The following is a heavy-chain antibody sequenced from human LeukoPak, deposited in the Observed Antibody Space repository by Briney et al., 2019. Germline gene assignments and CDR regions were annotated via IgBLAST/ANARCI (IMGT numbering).Heavy chain of an antibody. D-gene: IGHD4/OR15-4a*01. CDR3: AKGLARFGYGALLDF. V-gene: IGHV3-30*18. CDR2: ISYDGPNK. CDR1: GFTFSTYS. Sequence: GGSLRLSCEVSGFTFSTYSMNWVRQAPGKGLEWVAVISYDGPNKYYADSVKGRFTISRDNSKNTQYLQMNSLRAEDTAVYYCAKGLARFGYGALLDFWGQGTLVTVSS. J-gene: IGHJ4*02.